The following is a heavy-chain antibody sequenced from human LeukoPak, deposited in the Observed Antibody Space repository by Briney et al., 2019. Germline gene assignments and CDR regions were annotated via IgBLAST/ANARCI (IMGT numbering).Heavy chain of an antibody. D-gene: IGHD3-3*01. CDR3: ARAVGDFWSGYSAFDI. CDR2: IYYSGST. V-gene: IGHV4-30-4*08. Sequence: SQTLSLTCTVSGGSISSGDYYWSWIRQPPGKGLEWIGYIYYSGSTYYNPSLKSRVTISVDTSKNQFSLRLSSVTAADTAVYYCARAVGDFWSGYSAFDIWGQGTMVTVSS. CDR1: GGSISSGDYY. J-gene: IGHJ3*02.